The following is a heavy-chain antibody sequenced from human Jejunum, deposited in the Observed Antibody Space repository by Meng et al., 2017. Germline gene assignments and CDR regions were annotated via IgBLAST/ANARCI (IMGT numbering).Heavy chain of an antibody. CDR2: IFNSGST. V-gene: IGHV4-30-2*01. J-gene: IGHJ4*02. CDR3: ARGAGDRFDF. D-gene: IGHD4-17*01. Sequence: QLQLQESGSGLVKPSQTLSLTCVVPGGSMSSSYYSWGWIRQPPGKGLEWIGYIFNSGSTHFNPSLKSRVTISMDSSKNQFSLNLTSVTAGDTAVYYCARGAGDRFDFWGRGTLVTVSS. CDR1: GGSMSSSYYS.